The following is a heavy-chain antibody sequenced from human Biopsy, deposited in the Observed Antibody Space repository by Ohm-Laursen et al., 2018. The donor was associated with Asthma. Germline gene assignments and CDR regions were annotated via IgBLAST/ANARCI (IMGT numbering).Heavy chain of an antibody. D-gene: IGHD7-27*01. J-gene: IGHJ4*02. CDR2: ISYTGSA. Sequence: SDTLSLNCTVSGGSMSSSSYYWGWIRQPPGKRLEWMGSISYTGSAYHNPSLKSRVTISVDTSKNHFSLKLSSVAAADTAVYYCARHWDWGSFFDYWGQGTPVTVSS. CDR1: GGSMSSSSYY. CDR3: ARHWDWGSFFDY. V-gene: IGHV4-39*01.